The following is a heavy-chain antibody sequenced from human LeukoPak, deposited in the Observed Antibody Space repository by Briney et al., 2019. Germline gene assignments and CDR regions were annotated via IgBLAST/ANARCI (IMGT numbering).Heavy chain of an antibody. CDR2: INQGGSEK. CDR3: ARDIGLLVS. V-gene: IGHV3-7*01. D-gene: IGHD6-6*01. Sequence: GGSPRLSCAVSGFTFSSNWMSWVRQAPGKGLEGVANINQGGSEKYYVYSLKGRFTNSSHTAQQLLYLQMKNLRAEVPAQYYCARDIGLLVSWGEGTLVTVSS. CDR1: GFTFSSNW. J-gene: IGHJ4*02.